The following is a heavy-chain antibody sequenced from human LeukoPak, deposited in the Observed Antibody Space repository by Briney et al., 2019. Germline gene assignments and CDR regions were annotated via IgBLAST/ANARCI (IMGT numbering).Heavy chain of an antibody. D-gene: IGHD3-3*01. CDR2: IYYSGST. J-gene: IGHJ4*02. CDR3: ARGSSERITIFGVVPQPYYFDY. CDR1: GGSISSYY. V-gene: IGHV4-59*01. Sequence: SETLSLTCTVSGGSISSYYWSWIRQPPGKGLEWIGYIYYSGSTNYNPSLKSRVTISVDTSKNQFSLKLSSVTAADTAVYYFARGSSERITIFGVVPQPYYFDYWGQGTLVTVSS.